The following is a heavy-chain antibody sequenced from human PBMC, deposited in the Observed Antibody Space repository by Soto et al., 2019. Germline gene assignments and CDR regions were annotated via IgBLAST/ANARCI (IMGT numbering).Heavy chain of an antibody. Sequence: LRLSCAASGFTFGTYWMNWVRQAPGKGLEWVANIKQDGSEKYYVDSVKGRFAISRDNAKDSLFLQMNNLRAEDTAVYYCVRDWSTFWGMDVWGQGTTVTVSS. CDR2: IKQDGSEK. J-gene: IGHJ6*02. CDR1: GFTFGTYW. V-gene: IGHV3-7*01. CDR3: VRDWSTFWGMDV.